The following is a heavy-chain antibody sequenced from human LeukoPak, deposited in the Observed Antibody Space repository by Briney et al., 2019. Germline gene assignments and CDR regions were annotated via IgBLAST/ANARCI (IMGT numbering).Heavy chain of an antibody. Sequence: SETLSLTCAVYGGSFSGCYWSWIRQPPGKGLEWIGEINHSGSTNYNPSLKSRVTISVDTSKNQFSLKLSSVTAADTAVYYCARKEQWLPHDAFDIWGQGTMVTVSS. J-gene: IGHJ3*02. D-gene: IGHD6-19*01. V-gene: IGHV4-34*01. CDR3: ARKEQWLPHDAFDI. CDR1: GGSFSGCY. CDR2: INHSGST.